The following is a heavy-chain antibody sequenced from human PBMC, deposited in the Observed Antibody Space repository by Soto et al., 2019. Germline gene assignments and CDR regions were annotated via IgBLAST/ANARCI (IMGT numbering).Heavy chain of an antibody. J-gene: IGHJ6*02. Sequence: PGGSLRLSCAASGFIFSDYYMGWFRLAPGKGLEWISCISDTGTDTYHADSVKGRFTISRDNARNTVYLQMNSLRAEDTAVYYCARGIKNYYGVDVWGQGTTVTVSS. CDR3: ARGIKNYYGVDV. CDR1: GFIFSDYY. CDR2: ISDTGTDT. D-gene: IGHD2-15*01. V-gene: IGHV3-11*06.